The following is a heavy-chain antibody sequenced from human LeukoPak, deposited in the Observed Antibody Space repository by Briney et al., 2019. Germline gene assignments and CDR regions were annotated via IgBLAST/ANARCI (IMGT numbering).Heavy chain of an antibody. CDR1: GFTFSRYW. V-gene: IGHV3-74*01. J-gene: IGHJ4*02. CDR3: VADLGDYADF. CDR2: IKTDGTYT. Sequence: GGSLRLSCAASGFTFSRYWMHWVRQAPGEGRVWVSRIKTDGTYTSNADSVEGRFTISRDNAKSALYLHMNSLRVEDTAVYYCVADLGDYADFWGQGTLVTVSS.